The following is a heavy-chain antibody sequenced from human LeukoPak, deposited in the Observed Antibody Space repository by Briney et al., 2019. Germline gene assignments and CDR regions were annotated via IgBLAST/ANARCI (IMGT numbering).Heavy chain of an antibody. CDR3: ARVGRYFSSTSCPYPYFYYMDV. Sequence: TLSLTCTVSGGSISSYYWSWIRQPPGKGLEWIGYIYHSGSTYYNPSLKSRVTISVDRSKNQFSLKLSSVTAADTAVYYCARVGRYFSSTSCPYPYFYYMDVWGKGTTVTVSS. V-gene: IGHV4-59*12. J-gene: IGHJ6*03. D-gene: IGHD2-2*01. CDR2: IYHSGST. CDR1: GGSISSYY.